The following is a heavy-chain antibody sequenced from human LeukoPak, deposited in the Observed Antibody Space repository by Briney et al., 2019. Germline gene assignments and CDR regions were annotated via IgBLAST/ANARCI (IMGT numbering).Heavy chain of an antibody. J-gene: IGHJ6*02. CDR2: MNPNSGNT. V-gene: IGHV1-8*01. CDR3: ARVVVVPTAILPYYYYGMDV. Sequence: GASVKVSCEASGYTFTSYDINWVRQATGQGLEWMGWMNPNSGNTGYAQKFQGRVTMTRNTSISTAYMELSSLRSEDTAVYYCARVVVVPTAILPYYYYGMDVWGQGTTVTVSS. CDR1: GYTFTSYD. D-gene: IGHD2-2*01.